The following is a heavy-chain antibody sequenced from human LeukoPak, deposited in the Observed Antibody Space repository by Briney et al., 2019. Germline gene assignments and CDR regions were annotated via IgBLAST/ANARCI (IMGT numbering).Heavy chain of an antibody. Sequence: GSVKVSCKASGYTFTSYYMHWVRQAPGQGLEWMGIINPSGGNTSYAQKFQGRVTMTRDTSTSTVYMELSSLRSEDTAVYYCAREGAAAVHFDYWGQGTLVTVSS. CDR1: GYTFTSYY. J-gene: IGHJ4*02. CDR2: INPSGGNT. V-gene: IGHV1-46*01. D-gene: IGHD6-13*01. CDR3: AREGAAAVHFDY.